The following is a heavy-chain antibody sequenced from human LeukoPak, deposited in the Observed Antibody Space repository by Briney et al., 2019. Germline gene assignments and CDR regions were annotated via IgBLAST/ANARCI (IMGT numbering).Heavy chain of an antibody. CDR1: GYTFTGYY. Sequence: GASVKVSCKASGYTFTGYYMHWVRQAPGQGLEWMGWISAYNGNTNYAQKVQGRVTMTTDTSTSTAYMELRSLRSDDTAVYYCARDIYSSSTADYWGQGTLVTVSS. CDR3: ARDIYSSSTADY. J-gene: IGHJ4*02. D-gene: IGHD6-6*01. CDR2: ISAYNGNT. V-gene: IGHV1-18*04.